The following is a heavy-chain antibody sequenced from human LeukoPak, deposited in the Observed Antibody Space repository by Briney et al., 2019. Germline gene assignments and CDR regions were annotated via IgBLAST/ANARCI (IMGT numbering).Heavy chain of an antibody. Sequence: GGSLRLSCVAPGIIFSSYGMHWVRQAPGKRLEWVAFIRYDGSNKYYTDSVKGRFTISRDNSKNTLYLQMNSLRDEDTAVYYCAKVGSGWYGVDYWGQGTLVTVSS. CDR3: AKVGSGWYGVDY. D-gene: IGHD6-19*01. J-gene: IGHJ4*02. CDR2: IRYDGSNK. CDR1: GIIFSSYG. V-gene: IGHV3-30*02.